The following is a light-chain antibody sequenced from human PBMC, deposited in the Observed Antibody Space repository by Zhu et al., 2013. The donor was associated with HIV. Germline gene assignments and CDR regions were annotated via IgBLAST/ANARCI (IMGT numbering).Light chain of an antibody. CDR2: GAS. CDR3: QHYGSAPPIT. V-gene: IGKV3-20*01. Sequence: IVLTQSPGTLSLSPGERATLSCRASQSVDSYLAWYQQRPGQAPRLLIYGASSRATGIADKFSGSGSGTDFTLTISRLEPEDFAVYYCQHYGSAPPITFGQGTRLEIK. CDR1: QSVDSY. J-gene: IGKJ5*01.